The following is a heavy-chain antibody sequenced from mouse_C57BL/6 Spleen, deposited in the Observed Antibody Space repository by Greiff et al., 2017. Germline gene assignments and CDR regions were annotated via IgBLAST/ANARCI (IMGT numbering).Heavy chain of an antibody. CDR1: GYTFTSYW. Sequence: QVQLQQPGAELVRPGSSVKLSCKASGYTFTSYWMDWVKQRPGQGLEWIGNIYPSDSETHYNQKFKDKATLTVDKSSSTAYMQLSSLTSEDSAVYYCAKGSSGWSFDYWGQGTTRTVSS. J-gene: IGHJ2*01. CDR3: AKGSSGWSFDY. D-gene: IGHD3-2*02. V-gene: IGHV1-61*01. CDR2: IYPSDSET.